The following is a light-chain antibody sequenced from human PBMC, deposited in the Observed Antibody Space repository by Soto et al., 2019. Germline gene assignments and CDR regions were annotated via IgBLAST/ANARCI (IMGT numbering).Light chain of an antibody. J-gene: IGKJ1*01. CDR3: QKYNTDPQT. Sequence: DIQMTQSPSSLSASVGDRVTITCRASQGIMDYVAWYQQKPGRAPKLLIYAASTLQSRVPSRFSGSGSGTDFTLTISSLQPDDVATYYCQKYNTDPQTFGQGTKVEIK. V-gene: IGKV1-27*01. CDR2: AAS. CDR1: QGIMDY.